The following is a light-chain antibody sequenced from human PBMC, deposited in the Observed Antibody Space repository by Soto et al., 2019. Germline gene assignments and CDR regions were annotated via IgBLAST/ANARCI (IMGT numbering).Light chain of an antibody. J-gene: IGLJ1*01. CDR2: EVS. V-gene: IGLV2-14*01. CDR3: SSCKYDTVIPFV. Sequence: QSVLTQPASVPGSPGQSISISCTGTSSDIGDYNFVSWYQHHPGKAPKVIIYEVSNRPSGVSHRFAGSKSGNTASLTISGLQTEDEADYYCSSCKYDTVIPFVFGSGTKVTVL. CDR1: SSDIGDYNF.